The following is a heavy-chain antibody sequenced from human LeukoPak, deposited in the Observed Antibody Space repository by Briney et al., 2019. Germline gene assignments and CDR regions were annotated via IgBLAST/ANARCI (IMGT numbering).Heavy chain of an antibody. V-gene: IGHV4-38-2*02. CDR2: IYHSGST. CDR1: GYSISSGYY. J-gene: IGHJ5*02. CDR3: ARGYSSSWYFNWFDP. D-gene: IGHD6-13*01. Sequence: SETLSLTCTVSGYSISSGYYWGWIRQPPGKGLEWIGTIYHSGSTYYNPSLKSRVTISVDTSKNQFSLKLSSVTAADTAVYYCARGYSSSWYFNWFDPWGQGTLVTVSS.